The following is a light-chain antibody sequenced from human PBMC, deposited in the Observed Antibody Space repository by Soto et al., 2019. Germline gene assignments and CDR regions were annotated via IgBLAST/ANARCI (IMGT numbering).Light chain of an antibody. CDR1: SSDVGSYNR. CDR3: SLYTTSSTFV. CDR2: EVN. V-gene: IGLV2-18*01. J-gene: IGLJ1*01. Sequence: QSALTQPPSVSGSPGQSVTISCTGSSSDVGSYNRVSWYQQSPGTAPKLMIYEVNNRPSGVSPRFSGSKSGNTASLTISGLQPEDEADYYCSLYTTSSTFVFGSGTKLTVL.